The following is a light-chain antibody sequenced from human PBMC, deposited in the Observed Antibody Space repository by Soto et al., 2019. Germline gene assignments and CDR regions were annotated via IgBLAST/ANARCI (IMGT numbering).Light chain of an antibody. V-gene: IGLV2-8*01. J-gene: IGLJ2*01. CDR2: DVN. CDR1: SSDVGNYNS. CDR3: SSYAASNNFV. Sequence: QSVLTQPPSASGSPGQSVTISCPGTSSDVGNYNSVSWYRHHPGKAPKLMIYDVNKRPSGVPDRFSGSKSGNTASLTVSGLQAEDEADYYCSSYAASNNFVFGGGTQLTVL.